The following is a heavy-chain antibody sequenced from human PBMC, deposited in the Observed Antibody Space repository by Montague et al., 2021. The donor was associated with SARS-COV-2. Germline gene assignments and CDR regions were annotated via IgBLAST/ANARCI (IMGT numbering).Heavy chain of an antibody. CDR3: ARVSSNWSDAFDV. Sequence: PLRLSCAASGFTFSDYYMSWFRQAPGKGLEWLSYISSGGTTIFYADSVKGRLTISRNNAENSLYLQVNSLRGEDTAVYYCARVSSNWSDAFDVWGQGTMVTVSS. D-gene: IGHD6-13*01. V-gene: IGHV3-11*01. CDR2: ISSGGTTI. J-gene: IGHJ3*01. CDR1: GFTFSDYY.